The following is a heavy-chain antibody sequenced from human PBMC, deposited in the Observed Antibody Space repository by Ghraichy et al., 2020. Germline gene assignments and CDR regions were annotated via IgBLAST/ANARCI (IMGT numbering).Heavy chain of an antibody. D-gene: IGHD3-22*01. V-gene: IGHV4-4*07. CDR3: ARDLNYYDSYGQFGFFDY. CDR2: IYTSGST. Sequence: SETLSLTCTVSGGSISSYYWSWIRQPAGKGLEWIGRIYTSGSTNYNPSLKSRVTMSVDTSKNQFSLKLSSVTAADTAVYYCARDLNYYDSYGQFGFFDYWGQGTLVTVSS. CDR1: GGSISSYY. J-gene: IGHJ4*02.